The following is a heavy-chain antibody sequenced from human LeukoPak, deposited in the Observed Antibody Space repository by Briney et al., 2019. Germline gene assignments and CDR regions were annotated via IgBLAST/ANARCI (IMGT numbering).Heavy chain of an antibody. Sequence: SETLSLTCAVYGGSFSGYYWSWIRQPAGEGLEWIGRIYTSGSTNYNPSLKSRVTISVDTSKNQFSLKLSSVTAADTAVYYCARVTGESAGYYYYYMDVWGKGTTVTVSS. J-gene: IGHJ6*03. CDR2: IYTSGST. CDR1: GGSFSGYY. V-gene: IGHV4-59*10. CDR3: ARVTGESAGYYYYYMDV. D-gene: IGHD3-10*01.